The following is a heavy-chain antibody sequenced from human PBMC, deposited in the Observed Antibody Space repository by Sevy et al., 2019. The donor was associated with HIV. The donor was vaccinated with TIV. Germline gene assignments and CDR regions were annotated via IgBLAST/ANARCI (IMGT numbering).Heavy chain of an antibody. CDR2: IRYDGSNK. Sequence: GGSLRLSCAASGFTFSSYGMHWVRQAPGKGLEWVAFIRYDGSNKYYADSVKDRFTISRDNSKNTLYLQMNSLRAEDTAVYYCAKDFDSGYSSSWTPYNWFDPWGQGTLVTVSS. D-gene: IGHD6-13*01. CDR1: GFTFSSYG. CDR3: AKDFDSGYSSSWTPYNWFDP. J-gene: IGHJ5*02. V-gene: IGHV3-30*02.